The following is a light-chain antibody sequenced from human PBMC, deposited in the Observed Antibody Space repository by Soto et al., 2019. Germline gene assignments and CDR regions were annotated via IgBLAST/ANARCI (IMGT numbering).Light chain of an antibody. CDR3: QQTFNLPRT. CDR2: AAS. J-gene: IGKJ1*01. V-gene: IGKV1-39*01. CDR1: QSISSY. Sequence: DIQMTQSPSSLSASIGDRVTITCRASQSISSYLNWFQHSPGQPPKLLLFAASNLHAGVPPRFSGSGSGTSFSLTIRSLQPEDFATYYCQQTFNLPRTFGPGTRVEFK.